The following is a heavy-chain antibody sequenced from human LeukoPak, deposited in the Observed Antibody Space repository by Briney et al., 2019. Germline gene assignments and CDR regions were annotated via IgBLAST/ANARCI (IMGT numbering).Heavy chain of an antibody. CDR3: AKDQEVFGHRYYYYGMDV. CDR2: ISGSGGST. D-gene: IGHD3-10*01. V-gene: IGHV3-23*01. J-gene: IGHJ6*02. Sequence: GGSLRLSCAASGFTFSSYAMSWVRQAPGKGLEWVSAISGSGGSTYYADSVKGRFTISRDNSKNTLYLQMNSQRAEDTAVYYCAKDQEVFGHRYYYYGMDVWGQGTTVTVSS. CDR1: GFTFSSYA.